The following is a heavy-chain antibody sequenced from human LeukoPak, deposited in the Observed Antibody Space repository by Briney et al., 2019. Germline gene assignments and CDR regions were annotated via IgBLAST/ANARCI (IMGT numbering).Heavy chain of an antibody. J-gene: IGHJ6*02. V-gene: IGHV3-21*01. CDR2: ISSSSSYI. Sequence: GGSLRLSCAASGFTFSSYSMNWVRQAPGKGLEWVSSISSSSSYIYYADSVKGRFTISRDNAKNSLYLQMNSLRAEDTAVYYCARGQRWLRLHYYYGMDVGGQGTTVTVSS. CDR3: ARGQRWLRLHYYYGMDV. CDR1: GFTFSSYS. D-gene: IGHD5-12*01.